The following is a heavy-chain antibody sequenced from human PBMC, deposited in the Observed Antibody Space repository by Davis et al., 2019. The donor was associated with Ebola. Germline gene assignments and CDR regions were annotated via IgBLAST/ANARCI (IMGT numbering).Heavy chain of an antibody. Sequence: MPSETLSLTCGIHAGSSNSHFWTWIRQSPGKGLEWIGEINPTGYINYNPSLKSRVTISEDRSKNQFSLMVTSVTAADTAVYYCARGPVRIVAATGSFYDGFDIWGQGTTVTVSS. CDR1: AGSSNSHF. D-gene: IGHD5-12*01. CDR2: INPTGYI. V-gene: IGHV4-34*01. CDR3: ARGPVRIVAATGSFYDGFDI. J-gene: IGHJ6*02.